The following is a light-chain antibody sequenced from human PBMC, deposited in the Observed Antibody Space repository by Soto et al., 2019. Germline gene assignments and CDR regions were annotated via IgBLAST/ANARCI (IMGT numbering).Light chain of an antibody. CDR1: QSISSNY. Sequence: ETALTQSPGTLSLSPGERATLSCRASQSISSNYLAWYQQKPGQSPRLLIYGASSRATGIPDRFSGRGSGTDFTLTISRLEPEDFAVYFCQQYGTSPRTFGQGTKVDIK. V-gene: IGKV3-20*01. CDR3: QQYGTSPRT. J-gene: IGKJ1*01. CDR2: GAS.